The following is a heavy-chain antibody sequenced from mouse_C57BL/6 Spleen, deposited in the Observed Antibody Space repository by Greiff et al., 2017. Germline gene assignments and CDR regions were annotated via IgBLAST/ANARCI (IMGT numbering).Heavy chain of an antibody. CDR1: GFNIKDYY. CDR3: ARPFYYGSSYYFDY. D-gene: IGHD1-1*01. V-gene: IGHV14-2*01. J-gene: IGHJ2*01. CDR2: IDPEDGET. Sequence: EVQLQQSGAELVKPGASVKLSCTASGFNIKDYYMHWVKQRTEQGLEWIGRIDPEDGETKYAPKFQDKATITADTSSNTAYLQLSSLTSEDTAVYYCARPFYYGSSYYFDYWGQGTTLTVSS.